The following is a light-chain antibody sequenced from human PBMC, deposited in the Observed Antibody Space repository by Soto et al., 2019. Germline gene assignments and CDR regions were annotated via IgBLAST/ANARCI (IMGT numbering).Light chain of an antibody. CDR2: DAY. CDR3: QQYDNLPFT. Sequence: DIQMTQSPSSLSASVGDRVTITCQASQGISNYLNWYQQKPGKAPKLLIYDAYNLDTGVPSRFSGSESGTDFTFTISSLQPDDIASYYCQQYDNLPFTFGPVTKVDIK. V-gene: IGKV1-33*01. CDR1: QGISNY. J-gene: IGKJ3*01.